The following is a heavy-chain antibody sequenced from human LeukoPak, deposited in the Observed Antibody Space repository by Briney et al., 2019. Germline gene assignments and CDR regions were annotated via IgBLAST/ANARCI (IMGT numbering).Heavy chain of an antibody. V-gene: IGHV4-59*12. CDR1: GGSISSYY. CDR3: AREGSGSYLLYFDY. Sequence: SETLSLTCTVSGGSISSYYWSWIRQSPGKGLEWIGYIYYSGSTNYNPSLKSRVTISVDTSKNQFSLKLSSVTAADTAVYYCAREGSGSYLLYFDYWGQGTLVTVSS. J-gene: IGHJ4*02. D-gene: IGHD1-26*01. CDR2: IYYSGST.